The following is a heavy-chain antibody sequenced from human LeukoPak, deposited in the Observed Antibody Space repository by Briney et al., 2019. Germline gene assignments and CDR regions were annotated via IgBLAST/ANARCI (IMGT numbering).Heavy chain of an antibody. Sequence: PGGSLRLSCAASGFTFSNYMMHWVRQAPGKGLVWVSRIKSDGITITYADSVKGRFTISRDNAKNTLYLQMNSLRAEDTAVYYCAREKLVTRGYVDYWGQGTLVTVSS. D-gene: IGHD3-22*01. J-gene: IGHJ4*02. CDR1: GFTFSNYM. V-gene: IGHV3-74*01. CDR3: AREKLVTRGYVDY. CDR2: IKSDGITI.